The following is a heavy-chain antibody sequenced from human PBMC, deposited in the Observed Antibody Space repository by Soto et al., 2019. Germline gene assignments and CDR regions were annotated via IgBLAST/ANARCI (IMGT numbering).Heavy chain of an antibody. D-gene: IGHD3-10*01. V-gene: IGHV5-10-1*01. Sequence: PGESLKISCKGSGYSFTSYWISWVRQMPGKGLEWMGRIDPSDSYTNYSPSFQGHVTISADKSISTAYLQWSSLKASDTAMYYCARRASVWVGEPYYGMDVWAQGTTVTVA. CDR2: IDPSDSYT. J-gene: IGHJ6*02. CDR3: ARRASVWVGEPYYGMDV. CDR1: GYSFTSYW.